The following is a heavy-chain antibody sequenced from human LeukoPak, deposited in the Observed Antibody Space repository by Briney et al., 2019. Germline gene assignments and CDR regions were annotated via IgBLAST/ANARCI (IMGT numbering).Heavy chain of an antibody. J-gene: IGHJ6*02. CDR1: GGSISSSNFY. CDR3: ARDQYYDFWSGYKYYYYGMDV. D-gene: IGHD3-3*01. CDR2: INHSGST. Sequence: SETLSLTCTVSGGSISSSNFYWGWIRQPPGKGLEWIGEINHSGSTNYNPSLKSRVTISVDTSKNQFSLKLSSVTAADTAVYYCARDQYYDFWSGYKYYYYGMDVWGQGTTVTVSS. V-gene: IGHV4-39*07.